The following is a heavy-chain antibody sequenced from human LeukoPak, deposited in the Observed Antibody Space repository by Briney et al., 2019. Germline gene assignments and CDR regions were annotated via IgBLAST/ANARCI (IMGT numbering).Heavy chain of an antibody. D-gene: IGHD4/OR15-4a*01. CDR2: IYTIGST. CDR1: GGSFSGYY. J-gene: IGHJ6*03. CDR3: ARDQVLSSPTPLYYYYMDV. V-gene: IGHV4-4*07. Sequence: SETLSLTCAVYGGSFSGYYWSWIRQPAGKGLEWIGRIYTIGSTNYNPSLKSRVTISVDTSKNQFSLKLSSVTAADTAVYYCARDQVLSSPTPLYYYYMDVWGKGTTVTVSS.